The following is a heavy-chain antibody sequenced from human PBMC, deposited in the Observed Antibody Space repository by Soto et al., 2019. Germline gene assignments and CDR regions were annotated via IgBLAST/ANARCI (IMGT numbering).Heavy chain of an antibody. V-gene: IGHV4-61*01. CDR2: VQYGGST. D-gene: IGHD2-15*01. J-gene: IGHJ4*02. CDR1: GASVNNRNYH. CDR3: AVLLQGGGGAGN. Sequence: QVQLQESGPGRVKPSETLSLTCTVSGASVNNRNYHWSWIRQPPGRGLEWIGQVQYGGSTEFASSSLTSRPTLSIAASKDQFPLKLSAVTAADTAIYCCAVLLQGGGGAGNWGQGTLVTVSS.